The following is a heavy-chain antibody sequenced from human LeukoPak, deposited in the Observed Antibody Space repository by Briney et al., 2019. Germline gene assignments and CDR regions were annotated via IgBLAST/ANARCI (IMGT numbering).Heavy chain of an antibody. CDR3: AREGRDGYNYKGFDN. D-gene: IGHD5-24*01. CDR1: GLTVSSNF. CDR2: IYGGGST. V-gene: IGHV3-53*01. Sequence: GGSLRLSCAATGLTVSSNFMSWVRQAPGKGLEWVSVIYGGGSTYYADSVKGRFTISRDTPKNTLYLQMNSLRVEDTAVYYCAREGRDGYNYKGFDNWGQGTLVTVSS. J-gene: IGHJ4*02.